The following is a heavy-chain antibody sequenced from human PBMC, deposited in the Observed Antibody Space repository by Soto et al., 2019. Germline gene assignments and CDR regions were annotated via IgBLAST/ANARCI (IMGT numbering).Heavy chain of an antibody. V-gene: IGHV4-59*01. CDR2: IYYSGST. D-gene: IGHD6-6*01. CDR3: ARAISSSYYYYYYGMGV. J-gene: IGHJ6*02. CDR1: GGSISSYY. Sequence: KPSETLSLTCTVSGGSISSYYWSWIRQPPGKGLEWIGYIYYSGSTNYNPSLKSRVTISVDTSKNQFSLKLSSVTAADTAVYYCARAISSSYYYYYYGMGVWGQGTTVTVSS.